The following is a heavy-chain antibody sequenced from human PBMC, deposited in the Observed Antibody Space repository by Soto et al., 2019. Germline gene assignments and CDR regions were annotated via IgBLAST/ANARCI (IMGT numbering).Heavy chain of an antibody. Sequence: QVQLVESGGGVVQPGRSLRLSCAASGFTFSSYALHWVGQAPGKGLEWVALIWYDGSNKYYADSVKGRFTISRDNSKNTLYLQMNSLRAEDTAVSYCARSFYGDYDYYGMDVWGQGTTVTVSS. V-gene: IGHV3-33*01. D-gene: IGHD4-17*01. CDR3: ARSFYGDYDYYGMDV. CDR1: GFTFSSYA. J-gene: IGHJ6*02. CDR2: IWYDGSNK.